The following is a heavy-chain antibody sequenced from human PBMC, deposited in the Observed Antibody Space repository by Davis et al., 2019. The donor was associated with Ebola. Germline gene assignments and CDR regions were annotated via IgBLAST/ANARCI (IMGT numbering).Heavy chain of an antibody. CDR2: ISAYNGNT. CDR1: GYTFTSYG. D-gene: IGHD3-16*01. J-gene: IGHJ4*02. CDR3: ARDRGMITFGGVHQY. V-gene: IGHV1-18*04. Sequence: ASVKVSCKASGYTFTSYGISWVRQAPGQGLEWMGRISAYNGNTNYAQKLQGRVTMTTDTSTSTAYMELRSLRSDDTAVYYCARDRGMITFGGVHQYWGQGTLVTVSS.